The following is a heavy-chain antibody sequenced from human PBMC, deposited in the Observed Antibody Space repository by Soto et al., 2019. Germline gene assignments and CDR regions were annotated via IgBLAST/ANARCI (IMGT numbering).Heavy chain of an antibody. CDR2: ISGSGGST. CDR3: AKVAPTYYDFWSGYYSVTYFDY. CDR1: GFTFSSYA. V-gene: IGHV3-23*01. Sequence: EVQLLESGGGLVQPGGSLRLSCAASGFTFSSYAMSWVRQAPGKGLEWVSAISGSGGSTYHADSVKGRFTISRDNSKNTLYLQMNSLRAEDTAVYYCAKVAPTYYDFWSGYYSVTYFDYWGQGTLVTVSS. D-gene: IGHD3-3*01. J-gene: IGHJ4*02.